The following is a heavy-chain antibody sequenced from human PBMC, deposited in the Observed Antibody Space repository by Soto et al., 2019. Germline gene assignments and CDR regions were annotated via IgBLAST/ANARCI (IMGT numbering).Heavy chain of an antibody. Sequence: SDTLSLTCTVSGGSISSYYWSWIRQPPGKGLEWIGYIYYSGSTNYNPSLKSRVTISVDTSKNQFSLKLSSVTAADTAVYYCAREQAKGGYYYYGMDVWGQGTTVNVSS. V-gene: IGHV4-59*08. J-gene: IGHJ6*02. CDR2: IYYSGST. CDR1: GGSISSYY. CDR3: AREQAKGGYYYYGMDV. D-gene: IGHD1-26*01.